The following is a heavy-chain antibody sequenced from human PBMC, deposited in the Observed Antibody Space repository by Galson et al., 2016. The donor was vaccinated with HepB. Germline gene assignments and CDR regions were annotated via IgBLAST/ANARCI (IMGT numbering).Heavy chain of an antibody. D-gene: IGHD3-22*01. J-gene: IGHJ4*02. V-gene: IGHV4-61*01. CDR1: GGSVSTGSFY. Sequence: SETLSLTCTVSGGSVSTGSFYWNWIRQSPGKGLEWIGYMYYTGSTNYNPSLRSRVTISIDTSKNQFSLKLSSVTAADTAVYYCARDNYYDSNGYYFDYWGQGTLVTAS. CDR2: MYYTGST. CDR3: ARDNYYDSNGYYFDY.